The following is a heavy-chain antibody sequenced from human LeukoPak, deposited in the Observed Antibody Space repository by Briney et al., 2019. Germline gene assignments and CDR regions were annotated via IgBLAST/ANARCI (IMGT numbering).Heavy chain of an antibody. V-gene: IGHV1-8*01. CDR2: VNPNSGNT. D-gene: IGHD2-2*01. CDR3: ARVKSTLRRQDWFDP. CDR1: GYTFTSYD. Sequence: ASVKVSCKASGYTFTSYDINWVRQATGQGLEWMGWVNPNSGNTGYAQKFQGRVTMTRNTSISTAYMELSSLRSEDTAVYYCARVKSTLRRQDWFDPWGQGTLVNVSS. J-gene: IGHJ5*02.